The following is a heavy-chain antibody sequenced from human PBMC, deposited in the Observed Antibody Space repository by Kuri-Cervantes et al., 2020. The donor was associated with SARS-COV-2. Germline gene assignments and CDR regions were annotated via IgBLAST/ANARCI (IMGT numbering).Heavy chain of an antibody. J-gene: IGHJ6*03. V-gene: IGHV1-8*03. CDR2: MNPNSGNT. CDR1: GYTFTSYD. D-gene: IGHD2-2*01. CDR3: ARVQTLPAAISGTLSRGQYYYYYYYMDV. Sequence: ASVKVSCKASGYTFTSYDINWVRQATGQGLGWMGWMNPNSGNTGYEQKFQGRVTITRNTSISTAYMELCSLRSEDTAVYYCARVQTLPAAISGTLSRGQYYYYYYYMDVWGKGTTVTVSS.